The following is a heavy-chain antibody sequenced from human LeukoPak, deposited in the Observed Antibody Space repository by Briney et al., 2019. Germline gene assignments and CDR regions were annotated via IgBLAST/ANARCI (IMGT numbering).Heavy chain of an antibody. D-gene: IGHD5-18*01. Sequence: GGSLRLSCAASGFTFSSYSMNWVRQAPGKGLEWVSYISSSSSTIYYADSVKGRFTISRDNAKNSLWLQMSSLRAEDTALYYCASGYSYAFRSWGQGTLVTVSS. CDR2: ISSSSSTI. J-gene: IGHJ5*02. CDR1: GFTFSSYS. CDR3: ASGYSYAFRS. V-gene: IGHV3-48*04.